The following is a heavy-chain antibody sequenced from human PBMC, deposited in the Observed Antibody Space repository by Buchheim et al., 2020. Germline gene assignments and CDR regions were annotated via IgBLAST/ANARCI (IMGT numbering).Heavy chain of an antibody. D-gene: IGHD5-18*01. V-gene: IGHV3-33*01. J-gene: IGHJ4*02. CDR2: IWYDGSNK. Sequence: QVQLVESGGGVVQPGRSLRLSCAASGFTFSSYGMHWVRQAPGKGLEWVAVIWYDGSNKYYADSVKGRFTISRDNSKNTLYLQMNSLRAEDTAVYYCARDRGYSYGYTVLDYWGQGTL. CDR3: ARDRGYSYGYTVLDY. CDR1: GFTFSSYG.